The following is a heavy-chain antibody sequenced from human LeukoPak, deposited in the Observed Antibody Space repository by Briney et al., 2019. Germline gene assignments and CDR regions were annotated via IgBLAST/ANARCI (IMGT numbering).Heavy chain of an antibody. D-gene: IGHD6-13*01. CDR2: ISGGGVNT. Sequence: GGSLRLSCAASGFTFSGYAMSWVRQAPGKGLEWVSAISGGGVNTYYADSVKGRFTISRDNSKNTLSLQMNSLRAEDTAVYYCAKTGRGPAAGTGSFFDYWGQGTLVTVSS. CDR3: AKTGRGPAAGTGSFFDY. J-gene: IGHJ4*02. V-gene: IGHV3-23*01. CDR1: GFTFSGYA.